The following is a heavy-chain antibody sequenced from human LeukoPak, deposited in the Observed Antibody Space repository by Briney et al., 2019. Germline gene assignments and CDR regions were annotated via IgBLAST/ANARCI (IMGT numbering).Heavy chain of an antibody. CDR1: GFTFSSSW. CDR2: IKLDGSEK. J-gene: IGHJ4*02. Sequence: PGGSLRLSCAASGFTFSSSWMSWVRQAPGKGLEWVANIKLDGSEKNYVDSVKGRFTISRDNAKNSVYLQMNSLRAEDTAVYYCARGGTATYYFDYWGQGTLVTVSS. V-gene: IGHV3-7*01. CDR3: ARGGTATYYFDY. D-gene: IGHD3-16*01.